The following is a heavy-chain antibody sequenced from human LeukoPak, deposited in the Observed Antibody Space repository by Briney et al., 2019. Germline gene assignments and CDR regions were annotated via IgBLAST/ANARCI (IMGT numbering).Heavy chain of an antibody. CDR1: GITLSNYG. D-gene: IGHD3-22*01. Sequence: LGGSLRLSCAVSGITLSNYGMNWVRLAPGKGLEWVAGISGSGGGTNYADSVKGRFTISRDNPKNTLYLQMNSLGAEDTAVYFCATRGVVIRVILVGFHKEAYYFDSWGQGALVTVSS. V-gene: IGHV3-23*01. CDR2: ISGSGGGT. CDR3: ATRGVVIRVILVGFHKEAYYFDS. J-gene: IGHJ4*02.